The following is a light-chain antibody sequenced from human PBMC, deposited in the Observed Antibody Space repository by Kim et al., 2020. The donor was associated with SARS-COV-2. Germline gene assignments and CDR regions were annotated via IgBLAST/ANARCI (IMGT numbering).Light chain of an antibody. Sequence: PGQTARITCGGNNMGGQRGQWYQQKQGKAPVRVIYYDSDRPSGIPERVYGSKAATTATLTISRVEAGGEADYYCQVWDTDTDDYVFGTGTKVTVL. CDR1: NMGGQR. J-gene: IGLJ1*01. CDR2: YDS. CDR3: QVWDTDTDDYV. V-gene: IGLV3-21*01.